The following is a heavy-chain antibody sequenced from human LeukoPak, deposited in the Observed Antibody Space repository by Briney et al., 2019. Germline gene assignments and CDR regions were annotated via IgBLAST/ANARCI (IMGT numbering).Heavy chain of an antibody. CDR2: INSAEGGT. D-gene: IGHD6-19*01. CDR1: GYMFTHYG. CDR3: ARSSSGWSVDF. J-gene: IGHJ4*02. V-gene: IGHV1-18*01. Sequence: ASVKVSCKASGYMFTHYGVSWVRQAPGQGLEGMGWINSAEGGTLYAENLQGRVTLTTDTSTSTLYMELRTLRSDDTAVYYCARSSSGWSVDFWGQGTLVTVSS.